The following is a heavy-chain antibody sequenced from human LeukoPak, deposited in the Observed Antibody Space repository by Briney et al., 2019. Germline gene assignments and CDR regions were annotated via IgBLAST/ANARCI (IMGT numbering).Heavy chain of an antibody. J-gene: IGHJ6*03. CDR2: MNPNSGNT. Sequence: VASVKVSCKASGYTFTSYDINWVRQATGQGLEWMGWMNPNSGNTGYAQKFQGRVTITRNTSISTAYMELSSLRSEDTAVYYCARGRITMVRGVIIIPKYYYYMDVWGKGTTVTVSS. V-gene: IGHV1-8*03. D-gene: IGHD3-10*01. CDR1: GYTFTSYD. CDR3: ARGRITMVRGVIIIPKYYYYMDV.